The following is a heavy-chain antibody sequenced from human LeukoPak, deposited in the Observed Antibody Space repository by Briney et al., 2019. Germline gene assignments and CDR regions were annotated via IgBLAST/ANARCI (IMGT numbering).Heavy chain of an antibody. J-gene: IGHJ5*02. CDR2: IIPIFGTA. V-gene: IGHV1-69*13. CDR1: GGTFSSYA. CDR3: ARVRLDSGKRESGYLFDP. Sequence: GASVKVSCKASGGTFSSYAISWVRQAPGQGLEWMGGIIPIFGTANYAQKFQGRVTITADESTSTAYMELSSLRSEDMAVYYCARVRLDSGKRESGYLFDPWGQGTLVTVSS. D-gene: IGHD5-12*01.